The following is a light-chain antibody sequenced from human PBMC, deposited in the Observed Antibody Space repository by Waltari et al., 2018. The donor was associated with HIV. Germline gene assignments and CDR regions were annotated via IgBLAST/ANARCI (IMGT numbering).Light chain of an antibody. CDR2: AAS. V-gene: IGKV1-16*02. Sequence: DIQATQSPSSLSASVGDIVTITCRSSQGVGNSLAWFHQRPGKAPQPLIYAASSFQSGVPTKFSGSGSGTDFTLTISSLQPEDLGTYYCQQYYTYPFTFGPGTKVDIK. CDR3: QQYYTYPFT. J-gene: IGKJ3*01. CDR1: QGVGNS.